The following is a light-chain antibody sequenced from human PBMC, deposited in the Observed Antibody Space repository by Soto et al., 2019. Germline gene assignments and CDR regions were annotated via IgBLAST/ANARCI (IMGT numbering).Light chain of an antibody. Sequence: DIQMTQSPSSLSASVGDRVTITCRASQGITNYLAWYQQKPGKVPKLLIYAASTLQSGVPSRFSGSGSGTDFSFTISSLQPEDVATYDCQKSNSAPWTFGQGTKVEIK. J-gene: IGKJ1*01. V-gene: IGKV1-27*01. CDR2: AAS. CDR3: QKSNSAPWT. CDR1: QGITNY.